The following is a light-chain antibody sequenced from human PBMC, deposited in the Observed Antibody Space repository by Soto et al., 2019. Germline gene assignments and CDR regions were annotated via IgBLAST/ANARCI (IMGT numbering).Light chain of an antibody. CDR3: TPYTSDSNYV. Sequence: QSALTQPASVSGSPGQSITISCTGTSTAVGRYNYVSWYQQHPGKAPKLMVYDVSNRPSWVSTRFSGSKSGITASLTISGLQAEDEADYYCTPYTSDSNYVFGTGTQLTVL. CDR2: DVS. J-gene: IGLJ1*01. CDR1: STAVGRYNY. V-gene: IGLV2-14*01.